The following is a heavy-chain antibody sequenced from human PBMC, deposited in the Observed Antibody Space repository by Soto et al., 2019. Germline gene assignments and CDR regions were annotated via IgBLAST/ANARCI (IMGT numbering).Heavy chain of an antibody. CDR1: GYTFTGYY. CDR3: ASGPLYGSVSTDAFDI. V-gene: IGHV1-2*04. D-gene: IGHD3-10*01. CDR2: INPNSGGT. J-gene: IGHJ3*02. Sequence: ASVKVSCKASGYTFTGYYMHWVRQAPGQGLEWMGWINPNSGGTNYAQKFQGWVTMTRDTSISTAYMELSRLRSDDTAVYYCASGPLYGSVSTDAFDIWGQGTMVTVSS.